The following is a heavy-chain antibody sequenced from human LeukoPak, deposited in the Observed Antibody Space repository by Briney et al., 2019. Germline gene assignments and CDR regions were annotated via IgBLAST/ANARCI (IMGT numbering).Heavy chain of an antibody. CDR3: ARARNYDILTGYYRYFDY. Sequence: ASVKVSCKASGYTFTSDAMHWVRQAPGQRLEWMGWINAGNGNTKYSQKFQGRVTITRDTSASTAYMELSSLRSEDTDVYYCARARNYDILTGYYRYFDYWGQGTLVTVSS. CDR2: INAGNGNT. V-gene: IGHV1-3*01. D-gene: IGHD3-9*01. CDR1: GYTFTSDA. J-gene: IGHJ4*02.